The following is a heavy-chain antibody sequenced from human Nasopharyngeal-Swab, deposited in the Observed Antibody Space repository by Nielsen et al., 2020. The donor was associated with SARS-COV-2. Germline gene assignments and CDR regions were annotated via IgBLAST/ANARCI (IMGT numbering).Heavy chain of an antibody. CDR3: ARAGIFCVVTSCYPNWFDS. V-gene: IGHV3-23*01. J-gene: IGHJ5*01. D-gene: IGHD2-2*01. Sequence: WIRQPPGKGLEWVSTIRGDSGSTHYADSVKGRFIISRDNSQNMLYMEMNSLRAKDTAEYYCARAGIFCVVTSCYPNWFDSWGQGSLVTVSS. CDR2: IRGDSGST.